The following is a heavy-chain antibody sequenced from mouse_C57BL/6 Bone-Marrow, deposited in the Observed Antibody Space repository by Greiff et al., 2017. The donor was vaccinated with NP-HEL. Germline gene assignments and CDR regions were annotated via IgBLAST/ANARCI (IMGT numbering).Heavy chain of an antibody. J-gene: IGHJ3*01. CDR3: ARPRRWFAY. V-gene: IGHV1-81*01. Sequence: VQLQQSGAELARPGASVKLSCKASGYTFTSYGISWVKQRTGQGLEWIGEIYPRSGYTYYNEKFKGKATLTADKSSSTAYMELRSLTSEDSAVYFCARPRRWFAYWGQGTLVTVSA. CDR2: IYPRSGYT. CDR1: GYTFTSYG.